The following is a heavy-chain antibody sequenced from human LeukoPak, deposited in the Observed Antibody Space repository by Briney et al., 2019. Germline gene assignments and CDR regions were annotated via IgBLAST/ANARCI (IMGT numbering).Heavy chain of an antibody. D-gene: IGHD3-10*01. CDR1: GGSFSGYY. CDR3: ARGLLLWFGEPSDAFDI. J-gene: IGHJ3*02. V-gene: IGHV4-34*01. CDR2: INHSGST. Sequence: PSETLSLTCAVYGGSFSGYYWSWIRQPPGKGLEWIGEINHSGSTNYNPSLKSRVTISVDTSKNQFSLKLSSVTAADTAVYYCARGLLLWFGEPSDAFDIWGQGTMVTVSS.